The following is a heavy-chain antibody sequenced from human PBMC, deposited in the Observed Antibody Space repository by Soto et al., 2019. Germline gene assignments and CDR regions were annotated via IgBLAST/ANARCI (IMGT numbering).Heavy chain of an antibody. Sequence: LSLTCTVSGGSISSSSYYWGWIRQPPGKGLEWIGSIYYSGSTYYNPSLKSRVTISVDTSKNQFSLKLSSVTAADTAVYYCARLSNYDSSGYYYVGWFDPWGQGTLVTVSS. CDR1: GGSISSSSYY. CDR2: IYYSGST. CDR3: ARLSNYDSSGYYYVGWFDP. J-gene: IGHJ5*02. D-gene: IGHD3-22*01. V-gene: IGHV4-39*01.